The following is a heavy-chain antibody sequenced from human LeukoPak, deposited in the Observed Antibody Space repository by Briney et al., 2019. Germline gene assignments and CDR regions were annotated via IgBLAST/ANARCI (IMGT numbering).Heavy chain of an antibody. CDR3: AGRRGGSHHYYYYGMDV. CDR1: GYSFTSYW. CDR2: IDPSDSYT. D-gene: IGHD2-15*01. V-gene: IGHV5-10-1*01. J-gene: IGHJ6*04. Sequence: GESLKISCKGSGYSFTSYWISWVRQMPGKGLEWMGRIDPSDSYTNYSPSFQGHVTISADKSISTAYLQWSSLKASDTAMYYCAGRRGGSHHYYYYGMDVWGKGTTVTVSS.